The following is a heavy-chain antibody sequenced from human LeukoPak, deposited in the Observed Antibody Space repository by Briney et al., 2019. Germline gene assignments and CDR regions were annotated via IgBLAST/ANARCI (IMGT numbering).Heavy chain of an antibody. CDR3: AVEGGYSYGYRTDAFDI. D-gene: IGHD5-18*01. CDR1: GGTFSSYA. V-gene: IGHV1-69*13. CDR2: TIPIFGTA. Sequence: ASVKVSCKASGGTFSSYAISWVRQAPGQGLEWMGGTIPIFGTANYAQKFQGRVTITADESTSTAYMELSSLRSEDTAVYYCAVEGGYSYGYRTDAFDIWGQGTMVTVSS. J-gene: IGHJ3*02.